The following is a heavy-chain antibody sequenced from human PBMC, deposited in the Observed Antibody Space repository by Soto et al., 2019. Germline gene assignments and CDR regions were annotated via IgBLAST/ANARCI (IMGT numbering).Heavy chain of an antibody. J-gene: IGHJ4*02. D-gene: IGHD1-1*01. CDR2: ISAHNGNT. CDR1: GYAFTTYG. Sequence: QVHLVQSGAEVKKPGASVKVSCKGSGYAFTTYGITWVRQAPGQGLEWMGWISAHNGNTNYAQKIQGRVTVTRDTSTSTAYMEVRSLRSDDTAVYYCARGRYGDYWGQGALVTVSS. CDR3: ARGRYGDY. V-gene: IGHV1-18*01.